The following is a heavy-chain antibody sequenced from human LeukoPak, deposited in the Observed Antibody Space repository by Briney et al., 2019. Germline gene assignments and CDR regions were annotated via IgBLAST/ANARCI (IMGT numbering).Heavy chain of an antibody. CDR1: GFTFSRYS. J-gene: IGHJ4*02. D-gene: IGHD2-2*01. CDR2: ISSSSSFI. Sequence: PGGSLRLSCAASGFTFSRYSMNWVRQAPGKGLEGVSSISSSSSFIYYADSVKGGFTISRDNAKNSLYLQMNSLRAEDTAVYYCARDPPLGSCSTISCPHLDYWGQGTLVTVSS. V-gene: IGHV3-21*01. CDR3: ARDPPLGSCSTISCPHLDY.